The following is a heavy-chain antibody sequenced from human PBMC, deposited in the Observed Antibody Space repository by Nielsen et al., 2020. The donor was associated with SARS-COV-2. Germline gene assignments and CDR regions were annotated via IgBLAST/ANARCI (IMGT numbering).Heavy chain of an antibody. V-gene: IGHV1-18*01. D-gene: IGHD3-3*01. CDR1: GYTFTSYD. J-gene: IGHJ6*02. Sequence: ASVKVSCKASGYTFTSYDINWVRQATGQGLEWMGWMNPNSGNTNYAQKLQGRVTMTTDTSTSTAYMELRSLRSDDTAVYYCARDRVFGVVITGYYYYYGMDVWGQGTTVTVSS. CDR2: MNPNSGNT. CDR3: ARDRVFGVVITGYYYYYGMDV.